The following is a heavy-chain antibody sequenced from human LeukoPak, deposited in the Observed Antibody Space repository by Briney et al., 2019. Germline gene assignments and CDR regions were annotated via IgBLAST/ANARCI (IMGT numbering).Heavy chain of an antibody. J-gene: IGHJ4*02. CDR1: GFSFRDHS. V-gene: IGHV3-49*04. CDR2: ITSKPYGEAT. CDR3: VRHDGMILPV. D-gene: IGHD3/OR15-3a*01. Sequence: GRSLRLSCTGSGFSFRDHSMSWVRQPPGKGLEWVGFITSKPYGEATHYAASVSGRFTFSRDDSKSVAYLRMNSLKTEDTAVYYCVRHDGMILPVWGQGTLVTVSS.